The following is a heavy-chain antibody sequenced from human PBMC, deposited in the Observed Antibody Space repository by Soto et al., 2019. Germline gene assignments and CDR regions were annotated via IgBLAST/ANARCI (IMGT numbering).Heavy chain of an antibody. J-gene: IGHJ5*02. D-gene: IGHD3-3*01. CDR1: GGTFSSYA. Sequence: SVKVSCKASGGTFSSYAISWVRQAPGQGLEWMGGIIPIFGTANYAQKFQGRVTITADESTSTAYMELSSLRSEDTAVYYCARDFWSGISAFDPWGQGTLVTVSS. CDR2: IIPIFGTA. CDR3: ARDFWSGISAFDP. V-gene: IGHV1-69*13.